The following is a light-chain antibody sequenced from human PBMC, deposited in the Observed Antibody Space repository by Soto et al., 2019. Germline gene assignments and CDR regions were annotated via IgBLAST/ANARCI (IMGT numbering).Light chain of an antibody. CDR2: GAS. CDR3: QQLNDYPIT. Sequence: GDRVTLTCRASQGITSYLAWYQQKPGKAPELLIYGASTLQSGVPSRFSGSGSGTDFTLTISSLQPEDFATYYCQQLNDYPITFGQGTRLEIK. V-gene: IGKV1-9*01. J-gene: IGKJ5*01. CDR1: QGITSY.